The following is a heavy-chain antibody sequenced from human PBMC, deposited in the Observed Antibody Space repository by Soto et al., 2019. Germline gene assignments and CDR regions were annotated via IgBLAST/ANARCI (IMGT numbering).Heavy chain of an antibody. V-gene: IGHV4-39*01. J-gene: IGHJ4*02. CDR3: ARRSARSSSWTDY. D-gene: IGHD6-13*01. CDR1: GGSISSSSYY. Sequence: QLQLQESGPGLVKPSETLSLTCTVSGGSISSSSYYWGWIRQPPGKGLEWIGSIYYSGSTYYNPSLKSRVTIAVDTSKNQCSLKLSSVTAADTAVYYCARRSARSSSWTDYWGQGTLVTVSS. CDR2: IYYSGST.